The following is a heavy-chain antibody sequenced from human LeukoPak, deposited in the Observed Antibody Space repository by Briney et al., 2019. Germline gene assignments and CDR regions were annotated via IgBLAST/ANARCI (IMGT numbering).Heavy chain of an antibody. CDR1: GFTFSAYG. V-gene: IGHV3-33*08. D-gene: IGHD4-23*01. J-gene: IGHJ6*02. Sequence: GGSLRLSCAASGFTFSAYGIHWVRQAPGKGLEWVAGNNQYNVESVKGRFTTSRDSSKNTVYLQMNSLAVEDTAVYYCARDPPRVRNSWGDGFDVWGQGTTVTVSS. CDR2: NNQ. CDR3: ARDPPRVRNSWGDGFDV.